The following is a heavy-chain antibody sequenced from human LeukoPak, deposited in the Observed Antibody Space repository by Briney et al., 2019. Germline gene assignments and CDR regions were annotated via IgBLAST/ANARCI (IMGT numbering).Heavy chain of an antibody. V-gene: IGHV4-59*01. CDR2: IYYSGST. J-gene: IGHJ3*02. D-gene: IGHD1-26*01. CDR3: ARDLVGATRGAFDI. CDR1: GGSISSYY. Sequence: SETLSLTCTVSGGSISSYYWSWIRQPPGKGLEWIGYIYYSGSTNYNPSLKSRVTISVDTSKNQFSLKLSSVTAADTAVYYCARDLVGATRGAFDIWGQGTMVTVSS.